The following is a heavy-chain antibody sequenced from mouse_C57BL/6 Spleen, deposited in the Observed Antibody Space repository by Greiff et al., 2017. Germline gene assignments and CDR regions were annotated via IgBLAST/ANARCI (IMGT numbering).Heavy chain of an antibody. CDR2: ISDGGSYT. CDR1: GFTFSSYA. J-gene: IGHJ2*01. V-gene: IGHV5-4*01. D-gene: IGHD2-5*01. Sequence: DVQLVESGGGLVKPGGSLKLSCAASGFTFSSYAMSWVRQTPEKRLEWVATISDGGSYTYYPDNVKGRFTISRDNAKNNLYLQMSHLKSEDTAMYYCARDNYSNYFDYWGQGTTLTVSS. CDR3: ARDNYSNYFDY.